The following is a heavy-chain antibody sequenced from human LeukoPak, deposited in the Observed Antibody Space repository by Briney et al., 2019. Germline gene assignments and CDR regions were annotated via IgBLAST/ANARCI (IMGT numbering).Heavy chain of an antibody. CDR2: IYHSGGT. CDR3: ARNYGLVYYYYGMDV. CDR1: GGSINDAS. D-gene: IGHD4-17*01. Sequence: PSETLSLTCTVSGGSINDASWNWIRKPPGQGLEWIGYIYHSGGTNYNPSLKSRVTISVDTSKNQFSLKLSSVTAADTAVYYCARNYGLVYYYYGMDVWGQGTTVTVSS. J-gene: IGHJ6*02. V-gene: IGHV4-59*01.